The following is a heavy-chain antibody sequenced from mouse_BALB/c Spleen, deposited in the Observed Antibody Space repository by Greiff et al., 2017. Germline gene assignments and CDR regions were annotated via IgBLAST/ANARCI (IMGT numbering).Heavy chain of an antibody. CDR3: TRDRNGTGYFDY. CDR1: GFTFSSYT. D-gene: IGHD4-1*01. J-gene: IGHJ2*01. CDR2: ISSGGSYT. V-gene: IGHV5-6-4*01. Sequence: EVKLMESGGGLVKPGGSLKLSCAASGFTFSSYTMSWVRQTPEKRLEWVATISSGGSYTYYPDSVKGRFTISRDNAKNTLYLQMSSLKSEDTAMYYCTRDRNGTGYFDYWGQGTTLTVSS.